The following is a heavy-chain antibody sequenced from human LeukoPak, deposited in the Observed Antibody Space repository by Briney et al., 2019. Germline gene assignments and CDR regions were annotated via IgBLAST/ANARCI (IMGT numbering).Heavy chain of an antibody. CDR2: INSDGSST. Sequence: HPGGSLRLSCAASGFTFSSYWMHWVRQAPGKGLVWVSRINSDGSSTSYADSVKGRFTISRDNAKNTLYLQMNSLRAEDTAVYYCAKGSWGDWFDPWGQGTLVTVSS. CDR1: GFTFSSYW. CDR3: AKGSWGDWFDP. D-gene: IGHD1-26*01. J-gene: IGHJ5*02. V-gene: IGHV3-74*01.